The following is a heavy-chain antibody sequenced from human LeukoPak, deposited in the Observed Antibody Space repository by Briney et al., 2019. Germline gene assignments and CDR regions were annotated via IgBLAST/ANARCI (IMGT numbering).Heavy chain of an antibody. J-gene: IGHJ4*02. CDR2: INPNSGVT. D-gene: IGHD6-19*01. CDR1: GHTFTVYY. CDR3: GSGQWLVGVFY. Sequence: ASAKDSCMASGHTFTVYYMHLVRQAPGQGLEWLGWINPNSGVTNYAQKFQGRITMTRDTSITTVYMELSSLTSDDTAVYYCGSGQWLVGVFYWGQGTLVTLSS. V-gene: IGHV1-2*02.